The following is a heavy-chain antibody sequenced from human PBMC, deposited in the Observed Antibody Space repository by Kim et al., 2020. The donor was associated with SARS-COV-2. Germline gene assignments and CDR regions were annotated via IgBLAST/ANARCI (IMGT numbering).Heavy chain of an antibody. D-gene: IGHD6-13*01. CDR2: TYYRSKWYN. J-gene: IGHJ6*02. Sequence: SQTLSLTCAISGDSVSSNSAAWNWIRQSPSRGLEWLGRTYYRSKWYNDYAVSVKSRITINPDTSKNQFSLQLNSVTPEDTAVYYCARESSSWYGYYYYGMDVWGQGTTVTVSS. V-gene: IGHV6-1*01. CDR1: GDSVSSNSAA. CDR3: ARESSSWYGYYYYGMDV.